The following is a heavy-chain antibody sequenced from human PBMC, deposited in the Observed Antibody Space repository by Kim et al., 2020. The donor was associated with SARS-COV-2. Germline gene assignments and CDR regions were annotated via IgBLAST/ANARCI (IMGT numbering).Heavy chain of an antibody. CDR2: IYYSGST. J-gene: IGHJ3*02. CDR3: ARDGLDFWSGRGHDI. V-gene: IGHV4-59*01. Sequence: SETLSLTYTVSGGSISSYYWSWIRQPPGKGLEWIGYIYYSGSTNYNPSLKSRVTISVDTSKNQFSLKLSSVTAADTAVYYCARDGLDFWSGRGHDIWGQGTMVTVSS. CDR1: GGSISSYY. D-gene: IGHD3-3*01.